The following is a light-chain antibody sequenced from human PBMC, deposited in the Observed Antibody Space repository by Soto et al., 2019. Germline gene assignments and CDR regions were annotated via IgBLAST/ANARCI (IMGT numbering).Light chain of an antibody. CDR1: ESIRTW. V-gene: IGKV1-5*01. CDR2: DAS. CDR3: QQYNNYPRT. Sequence: DIQMTQSPSTLSASIGARVSITYRASESIRTWLAWYQHKPGKAPKFLIYDASSLESGVPSRFSGSGSGTEFTLTISNLQPDDFATYFCQQYNNYPRTFGQGTKVDIK. J-gene: IGKJ1*01.